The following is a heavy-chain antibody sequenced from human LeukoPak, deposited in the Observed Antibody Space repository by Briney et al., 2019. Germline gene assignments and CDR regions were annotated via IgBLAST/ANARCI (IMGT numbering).Heavy chain of an antibody. V-gene: IGHV1-46*01. CDR3: ARLYGDYARGDY. D-gene: IGHD4-17*01. CDR1: GYTFTSYY. CDR2: INPSGGST. Sequence: ASVKVSCKASGYTFTSYYMHWVRQAPGQGLEWMGIINPSGGSTSYAQKFQGRVTMTRNTSISTAYMELSSLRSEDTAVYYCARLYGDYARGDYWGQGTLVTVSS. J-gene: IGHJ4*02.